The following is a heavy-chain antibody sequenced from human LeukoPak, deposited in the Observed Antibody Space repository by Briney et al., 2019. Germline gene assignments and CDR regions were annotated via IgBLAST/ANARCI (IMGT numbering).Heavy chain of an antibody. CDR1: GFSFSGHW. CDR2: ISPTGSTT. D-gene: IGHD6-6*01. J-gene: IGHJ4*02. Sequence: PGGSLGLSCTASGFSFSGHWMHWARQLPGKGLVLVSRISPTGSTTSYADSVKGRFTVSRDNAKNTLYLQVNNLRAEDTAVYYCARGPNSNWSGLDFWGQGTLLTVSS. V-gene: IGHV3-74*01. CDR3: ARGPNSNWSGLDF.